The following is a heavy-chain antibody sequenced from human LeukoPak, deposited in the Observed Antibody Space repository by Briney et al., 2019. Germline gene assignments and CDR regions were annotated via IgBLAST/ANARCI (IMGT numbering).Heavy chain of an antibody. CDR1: GFTFSNAW. Sequence: GGSLRLSCAASGFTFSNAWMSWVRQAPGKGLEWVGRIKSKTDGGTTDYAAPVKGRFTISRDDSKNTLYLQMNSLKTEDTAVYYCTREYLQLNYYYYGMDVWGKGTTVTVSS. V-gene: IGHV3-15*01. J-gene: IGHJ6*04. D-gene: IGHD4-11*01. CDR2: IKSKTDGGTT. CDR3: TREYLQLNYYYYGMDV.